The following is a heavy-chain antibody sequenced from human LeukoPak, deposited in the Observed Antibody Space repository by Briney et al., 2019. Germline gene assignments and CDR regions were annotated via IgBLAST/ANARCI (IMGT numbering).Heavy chain of an antibody. CDR2: ISSSGSYI. CDR1: GFTFSSYT. D-gene: IGHD1-26*01. Sequence: GGSLRLSCAASGFTFSSYTMNWVRQAPGKGLEWVSFISSSGSYIYYADSVKGRLTISRDNSKNSLYLQMNSLRAADTAVYYCARDQDQVRHVGPYYGMDVWGQGTTVTVSS. CDR3: ARDQDQVRHVGPYYGMDV. V-gene: IGHV3-21*04. J-gene: IGHJ6*01.